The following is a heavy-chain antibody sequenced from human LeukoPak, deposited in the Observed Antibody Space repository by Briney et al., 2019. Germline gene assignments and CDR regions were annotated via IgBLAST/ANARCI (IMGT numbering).Heavy chain of an antibody. J-gene: IGHJ4*02. D-gene: IGHD2-15*01. V-gene: IGHV3-21*01. CDR2: ISSSSSYI. Sequence: GGSLRLSCAASGFTFSSYSMNWVRQAPGEGLEWVSSISSSSSYIYYADSVKGRFTISRDNAKNSLYLQMNSLRAEDTAVYYCALTGVAATEDDYWGQGTLVTVSS. CDR1: GFTFSSYS. CDR3: ALTGVAATEDDY.